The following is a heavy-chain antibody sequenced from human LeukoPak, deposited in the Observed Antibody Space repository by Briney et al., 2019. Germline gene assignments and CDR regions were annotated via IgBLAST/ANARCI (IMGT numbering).Heavy chain of an antibody. Sequence: PSETLSLICTVSGGSISSGGYYWSWIRQHPGKGLEWIGYIYYSGSTYYNPSLKSRVTISVDTSKNQFSLKLSSVTAADTAVYYCARDLKGSGWYGSGAFDIWGQGTMVTVSS. D-gene: IGHD6-19*01. CDR3: ARDLKGSGWYGSGAFDI. CDR1: GGSISSGGYY. J-gene: IGHJ3*02. CDR2: IYYSGST. V-gene: IGHV4-31*03.